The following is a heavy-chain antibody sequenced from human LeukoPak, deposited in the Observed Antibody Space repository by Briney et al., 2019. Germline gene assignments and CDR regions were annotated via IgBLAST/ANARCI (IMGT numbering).Heavy chain of an antibody. Sequence: GGSLRLSCATSGFTFSKYDMTWVRQAPGKGLEWVSSXSGSGTYIYYADSVRSRFAISRDNAESSLYLQLNSLRPEDTAVYFCARDPTDSSSWPYFDYWGQGTLVTVSS. V-gene: IGHV3-21*01. CDR2: XSGSGTYI. J-gene: IGHJ4*02. D-gene: IGHD6-13*01. CDR1: GFTFSKYD. CDR3: ARDPTDSSSWPYFDY.